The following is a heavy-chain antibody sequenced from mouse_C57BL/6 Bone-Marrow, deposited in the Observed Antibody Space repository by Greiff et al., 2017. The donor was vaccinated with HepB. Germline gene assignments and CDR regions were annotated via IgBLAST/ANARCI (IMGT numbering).Heavy chain of an antibody. Sequence: EVQRVESGGGLVKPGGSLKLSCAASGFTFSSYAMSWVRQTPEKRLEWVATISDGGSYTYYPDNVKGRFTISRDNAKNNLYLQMSHLKSEDTAMYYCARGGYPAYWGQGTLVTVSA. V-gene: IGHV5-4*01. D-gene: IGHD2-14*01. CDR2: ISDGGSYT. CDR1: GFTFSSYA. CDR3: ARGGYPAY. J-gene: IGHJ3*01.